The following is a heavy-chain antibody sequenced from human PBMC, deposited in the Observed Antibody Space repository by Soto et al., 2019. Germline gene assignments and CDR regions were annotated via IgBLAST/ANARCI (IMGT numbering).Heavy chain of an antibody. CDR2: IIPILGIA. D-gene: IGHD6-13*01. V-gene: IGHV1-69*04. Sequence: SVKVSCKASGGTFSSYTISWVRQAPGQGLEWMGRIIPILGIANYAQKFQGRVTITADKSTSTADMELSSLRSEDTAVYYCARDLSRRGSWYTNLDSWGKGTRVTVSP. CDR1: GGTFSSYT. CDR3: ARDLSRRGSWYTNLDS. J-gene: IGHJ4*02.